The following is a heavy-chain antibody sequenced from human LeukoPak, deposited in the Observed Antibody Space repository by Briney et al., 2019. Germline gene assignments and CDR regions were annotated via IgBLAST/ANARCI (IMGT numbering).Heavy chain of an antibody. J-gene: IGHJ4*02. Sequence: SETLSLTCAVYGGSFSGYYWSWIRQPPGKGLGWIGEINHSGSTNYNPSLKSRVTISVDTSKNQFSLKLSSVTAADTAVYYCARTLPSVMVYAIWGQGTLVTVSS. CDR1: GGSFSGYY. V-gene: IGHV4-34*01. D-gene: IGHD2-8*01. CDR2: INHSGST. CDR3: ARTLPSVMVYAI.